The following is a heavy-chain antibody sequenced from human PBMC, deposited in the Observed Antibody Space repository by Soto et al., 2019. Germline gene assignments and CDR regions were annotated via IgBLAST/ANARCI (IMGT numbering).Heavy chain of an antibody. CDR2: ISSSGSTI. V-gene: IGHV3-11*01. CDR3: ARDRITIFGVVIIRGMDV. D-gene: IGHD3-3*01. CDR1: GFTFSDYY. J-gene: IGHJ6*02. Sequence: GSLRLSCAASGFTFSDYYMSWVRQAPGKGLEWVSYISSSGSTIYYADSVKGRFTISRDNAKNSLYLQMNSLRAEDTAVYYCARDRITIFGVVIIRGMDVWGQGTTVTVSS.